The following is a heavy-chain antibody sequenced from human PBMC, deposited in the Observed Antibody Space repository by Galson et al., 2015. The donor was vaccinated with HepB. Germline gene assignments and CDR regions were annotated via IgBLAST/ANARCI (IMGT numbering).Heavy chain of an antibody. Sequence: QSGAEVKKPGESLKISCKVSGYTLTELSMHWVRQAPGKGLEWMGGFDPEDGETIYARKFQGRVTMTEDTSTDTAYMELSSLRSEDTAVYYCATQQGDSSGYYLGNWFDPWGQGTLVTVSS. CDR3: ATQQGDSSGYYLGNWFDP. J-gene: IGHJ5*02. V-gene: IGHV1-24*01. CDR1: GYTLTELS. D-gene: IGHD3-22*01. CDR2: FDPEDGET.